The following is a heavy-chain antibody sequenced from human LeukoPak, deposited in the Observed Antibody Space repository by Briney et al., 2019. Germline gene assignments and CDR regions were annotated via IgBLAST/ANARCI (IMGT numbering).Heavy chain of an antibody. J-gene: IGHJ3*02. CDR1: GYSFTSYW. CDR2: IYPGDSDT. CDR3: ARRYYYDSSMGHAFDI. D-gene: IGHD3-22*01. V-gene: IGHV5-51*01. Sequence: GESLKISCKGSGYSFTSYWIGWVRQMPGKGLEWMGIIYPGDSDTRYSPSFQGQVTISADKSISTACLQWSSLKASDTAMYYCARRYYYDSSMGHAFDIWGQGTMVTVSS.